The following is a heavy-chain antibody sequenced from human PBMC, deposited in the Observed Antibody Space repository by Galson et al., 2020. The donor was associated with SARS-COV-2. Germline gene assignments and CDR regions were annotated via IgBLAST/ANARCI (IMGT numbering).Heavy chain of an antibody. Sequence: GGSLRLSCAASGFTFSSYDMHWVRQATGKGLEWVSAIGTAGDTYYPGSVKGRFTISRENAKNSLYLQMNSLRAGDTAVYYCARGTAKYDILTGYALHYYYMDVWGKGTTVTVSS. V-gene: IGHV3-13*01. CDR1: GFTFSSYD. D-gene: IGHD3-9*01. J-gene: IGHJ6*03. CDR3: ARGTAKYDILTGYALHYYYMDV. CDR2: IGTAGDT.